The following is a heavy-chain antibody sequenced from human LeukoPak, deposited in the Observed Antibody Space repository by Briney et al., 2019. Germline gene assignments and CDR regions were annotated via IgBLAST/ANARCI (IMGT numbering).Heavy chain of an antibody. J-gene: IGHJ3*02. CDR1: GYTFIGYY. D-gene: IGHD3-22*01. Sequence: ASVKVSCKASGYTFIGYYMHWVRQAPGQGLEWMGWINPNNGATNYAQKFQGRVTMTRDTSISTAYMELSSLRSDDTAVYYCAPSLYYYDSTDSGGAFDIWGQGTMVTVSS. CDR3: APSLYYYDSTDSGGAFDI. V-gene: IGHV1-2*02. CDR2: INPNNGAT.